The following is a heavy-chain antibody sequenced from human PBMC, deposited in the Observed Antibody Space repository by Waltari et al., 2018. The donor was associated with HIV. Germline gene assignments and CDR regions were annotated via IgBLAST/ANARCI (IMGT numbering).Heavy chain of an antibody. Sequence: QVQLQESGPGLVKPSQTLSLTCTVSRDSISSGPYYWGWIRQPAGKGLEWIGNIYSLGTSNYPPSLKSRVTTPLDTSSNRFSLHRSSVTAADTAVYYCARQRPDFFGVVPNFFDYWGQGILVTVSS. CDR2: IYSLGTS. CDR3: ARQRPDFFGVVPNFFDY. J-gene: IGHJ4*02. D-gene: IGHD3-3*01. V-gene: IGHV4-61*02. CDR1: RDSISSGPYY.